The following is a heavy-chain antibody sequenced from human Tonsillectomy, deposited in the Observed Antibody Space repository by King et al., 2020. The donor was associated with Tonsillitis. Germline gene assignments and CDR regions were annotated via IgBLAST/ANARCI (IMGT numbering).Heavy chain of an antibody. D-gene: IGHD6-13*01. Sequence: VQLQQWGAGLLKPSETLSLTCAVYGGSFSGYYWSWIRQPPGKGLEWIGEITHSGTTEYSPSLKSRVTVSVDTSKNQFSLKLSSVTAADTAVYYCARGYSSSWYTPFDYWGQGTLVTVSS. CDR2: ITHSGTT. J-gene: IGHJ4*02. CDR1: GGSFSGYY. CDR3: ARGYSSSWYTPFDY. V-gene: IGHV4-34*01.